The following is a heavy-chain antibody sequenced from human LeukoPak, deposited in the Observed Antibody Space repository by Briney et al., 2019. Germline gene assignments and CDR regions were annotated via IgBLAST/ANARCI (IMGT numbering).Heavy chain of an antibody. Sequence: GGSLRLSCAASGLTFSSHGMSWVRQAPGKGLEWVATISGSGTTTNYADSVKGRFTISRGNSKNTLYLQMNSLRADDTAVYYCSKDRGGSGGYWGQGTLVAVSS. J-gene: IGHJ4*02. CDR1: GLTFSSHG. D-gene: IGHD2-15*01. CDR3: SKDRGGSGGY. CDR2: ISGSGTTT. V-gene: IGHV3-23*01.